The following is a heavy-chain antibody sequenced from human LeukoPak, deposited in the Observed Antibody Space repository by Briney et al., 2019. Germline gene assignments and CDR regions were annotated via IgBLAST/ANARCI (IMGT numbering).Heavy chain of an antibody. CDR1: GGTFSSYA. V-gene: IGHV1-69*01. CDR2: IIPIFGTA. D-gene: IGHD3-3*01. Sequence: SVKVSCKASGGTFSSYAISWVRQAPGQGLEWKGGIIPIFGTANYAQKFQGRVTITADESTSTAYMELSSLRSEDTAVYYCAKAPGYDFWSGYFVRDEGSGAFDIWGQGTMVTVSS. J-gene: IGHJ3*02. CDR3: AKAPGYDFWSGYFVRDEGSGAFDI.